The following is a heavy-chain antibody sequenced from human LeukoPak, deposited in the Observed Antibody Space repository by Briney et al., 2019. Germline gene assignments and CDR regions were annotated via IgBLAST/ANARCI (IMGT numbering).Heavy chain of an antibody. CDR2: INRDGSDT. CDR3: ARDWRLDY. CDR1: GFTLSSYW. D-gene: IGHD3-3*01. J-gene: IGHJ4*02. Sequence: GGSLRLSCAASGFTLSSYWMHWVRQAPGKGLVWVSHINRDGSDTNYADSVQGRFTISRDYPKNTLYLQMNSLRAEDTAVYYCARDWRLDYWGQGTLVTVSS. V-gene: IGHV3-74*01.